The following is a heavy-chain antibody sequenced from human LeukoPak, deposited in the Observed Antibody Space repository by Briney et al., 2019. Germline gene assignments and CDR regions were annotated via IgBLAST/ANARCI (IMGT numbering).Heavy chain of an antibody. V-gene: IGHV3-74*01. CDR3: AKEYSSGWYAPTYFDY. CDR1: GFTFSSYW. D-gene: IGHD6-19*01. CDR2: INSDGSST. J-gene: IGHJ4*02. Sequence: GGSLRLSCAASGFTFSSYWMHWVRQAPGKGLVWVSRINSDGSSTSYADSVKGRFTISRDNAKNTLYLQMNSLRAEDTAVYYCAKEYSSGWYAPTYFDYWGQGTLVTVSS.